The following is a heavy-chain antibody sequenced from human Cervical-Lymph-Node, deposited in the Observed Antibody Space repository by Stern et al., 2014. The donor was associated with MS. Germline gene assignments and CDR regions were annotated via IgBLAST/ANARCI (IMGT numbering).Heavy chain of an antibody. D-gene: IGHD6-6*01. Sequence: VQLEESGPGLVKPSETLSLTCTVSGGSISSSSYYWGWIRQPPGKGLEWIGSIYYSGSTYYNPSLKSRVTISVDTSKTQFSLKLSSVTAADTAVYYCARNPSIAARPMYYFDYWGQGTLVTVSS. CDR1: GGSISSSSYY. J-gene: IGHJ4*02. CDR3: ARNPSIAARPMYYFDY. CDR2: IYYSGST. V-gene: IGHV4-39*01.